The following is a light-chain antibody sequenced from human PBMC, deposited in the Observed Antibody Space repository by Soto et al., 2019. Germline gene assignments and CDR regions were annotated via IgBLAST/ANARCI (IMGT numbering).Light chain of an antibody. CDR3: QQYGNSPQT. J-gene: IGKJ1*01. Sequence: EIVLTQSPGTLSLSPGERATLSCRASQSVSSTYVAWYQQKPDQTPNLLIYEASTRATGIPDRFSGSGSGTDYTLTIDRLEPEDFAVYYCQQYGNSPQTFGQGTKVDVK. CDR1: QSVSSTY. V-gene: IGKV3-20*01. CDR2: EAS.